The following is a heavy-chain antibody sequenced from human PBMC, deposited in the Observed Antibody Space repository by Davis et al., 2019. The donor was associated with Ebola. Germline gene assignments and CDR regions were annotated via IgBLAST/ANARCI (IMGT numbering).Heavy chain of an antibody. CDR2: TKNKPNSYST. J-gene: IGHJ6*02. D-gene: IGHD3-3*01. CDR1: GFPFTDYY. CDR3: ARDPTRTYYDFWSGSSDYYYGMDV. V-gene: IGHV3-72*01. Sequence: GESLKISCAASGFPFTDYYMDWIRQAPGKGLEWVGRTKNKPNSYSTEYAASVKDRFSISRDNSKNSMYLQMNSLRAEDTAVYYCARDPTRTYYDFWSGSSDYYYGMDVWGQGTTVTVSS.